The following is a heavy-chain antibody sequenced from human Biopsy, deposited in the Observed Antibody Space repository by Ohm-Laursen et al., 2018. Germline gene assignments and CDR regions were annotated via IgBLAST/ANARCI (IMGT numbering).Heavy chain of an antibody. CDR1: GGAFSGYF. V-gene: IGHV4-34*01. CDR2: IKHSGNT. J-gene: IGHJ5*02. CDR3: ARGLPRIAPMVRGRRTWFDP. D-gene: IGHD3-10*01. Sequence: GTLSLTCTVYGGAFSGYFLSRVRPNPREGREWIGEIKHSGNTHYKPSLDSRVAISADTSKNQFSLNLYSVTAADTAVYFCARGLPRIAPMVRGRRTWFDPWGQGTLVTVSS.